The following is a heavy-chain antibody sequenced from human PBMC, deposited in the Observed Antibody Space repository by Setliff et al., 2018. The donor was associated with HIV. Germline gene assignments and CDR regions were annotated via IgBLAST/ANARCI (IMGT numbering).Heavy chain of an antibody. V-gene: IGHV1-69*13. CDR2: IIPIFGTA. Sequence: RASVKVSCKASGGTFSSYAISWVRQAPGQGLEWMGGIIPIFGTANYAQKFQGRVTITADESTSTAYMELSSLRSEDTAVYYCARGPRSVAATIDGVDVWGQGTTVTVSS. CDR1: GGTFSSYA. J-gene: IGHJ6*02. CDR3: ARGPRSVAATIDGVDV. D-gene: IGHD2-15*01.